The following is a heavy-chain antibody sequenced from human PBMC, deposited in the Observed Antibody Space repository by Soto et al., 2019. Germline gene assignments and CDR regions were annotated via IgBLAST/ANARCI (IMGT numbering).Heavy chain of an antibody. Sequence: QVQLVQSGAEVKKPGSSVKVSCKASGGTFSSYAISWVRQAPGQGLEWMGGIIPICGTANYAQKFQGRVTITADESTSTAYMELSSVRAEDTAVYYCARGGRESVMALNWFDPWGQGTLVTVSS. V-gene: IGHV1-69*01. CDR3: ARGGRESVMALNWFDP. CDR2: IIPICGTA. CDR1: GGTFSSYA. J-gene: IGHJ5*02.